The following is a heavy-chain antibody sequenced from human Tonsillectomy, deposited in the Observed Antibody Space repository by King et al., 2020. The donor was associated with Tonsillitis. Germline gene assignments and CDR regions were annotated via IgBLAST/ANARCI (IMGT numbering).Heavy chain of an antibody. CDR3: ARDFVEVVVNWFDP. V-gene: IGHV1-2*02. D-gene: IGHD2-15*01. Sequence: VQLVQSGAEVKKPGASVKVSCKASGYTFTGYYMHCGRQAPGQGLEWMGWINPNSGGTNYAQTFQGRVTMTRDTSISTAYMELSRLRSDDTAVYYCARDFVEVVVNWFDPWGQGTLVTVSS. J-gene: IGHJ5*02. CDR2: INPNSGGT. CDR1: GYTFTGYY.